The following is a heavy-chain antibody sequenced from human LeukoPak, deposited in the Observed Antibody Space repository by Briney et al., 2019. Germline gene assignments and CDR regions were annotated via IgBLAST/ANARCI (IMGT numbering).Heavy chain of an antibody. J-gene: IGHJ5*02. Sequence: GSVKVSCKATGYTFTSYGISWERQAPGQGLEWMGWISAYNGNTNYAQKLQGRVTMTTDTSTSTAYMELRSLRSDDTAVYYCARVGGSSSYGGRINWFDPWGQGTLVTVSS. D-gene: IGHD6-13*01. V-gene: IGHV1-18*01. CDR3: ARVGGSSSYGGRINWFDP. CDR2: ISAYNGNT. CDR1: GYTFTSYG.